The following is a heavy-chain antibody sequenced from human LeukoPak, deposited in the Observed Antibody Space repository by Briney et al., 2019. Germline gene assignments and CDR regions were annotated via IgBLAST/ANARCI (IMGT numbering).Heavy chain of an antibody. J-gene: IGHJ4*02. D-gene: IGHD2-2*01. CDR2: IIPILGIA. Sequence: SVKVSCKASGGTFSSYAISWVRQAPEQGLEWMGRIIPILGIANYAQKFQGRVTITADKSTSTAYMELSSLRSEDTAVYYCARFMYCSSTSCSTAFDYWGQGTLVTVSS. V-gene: IGHV1-69*04. CDR3: ARFMYCSSTSCSTAFDY. CDR1: GGTFSSYA.